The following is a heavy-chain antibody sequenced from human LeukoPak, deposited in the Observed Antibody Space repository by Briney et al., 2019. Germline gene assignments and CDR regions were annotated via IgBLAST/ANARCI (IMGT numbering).Heavy chain of an antibody. CDR2: LHADGIER. J-gene: IGHJ4*02. CDR3: ARDPAVAGTIDY. CDR1: GFTLSGYW. D-gene: IGHD6-19*01. V-gene: IGHV3-7*01. Sequence: GGSLRLSCAASGFTLSGYWMSWVRQAPGKGLEWVARLHADGIERYFVDSVKGRFTISRDNAKNSLYLQMYSLRLDDTAVYYCARDPAVAGTIDYWGQGTLVTVSS.